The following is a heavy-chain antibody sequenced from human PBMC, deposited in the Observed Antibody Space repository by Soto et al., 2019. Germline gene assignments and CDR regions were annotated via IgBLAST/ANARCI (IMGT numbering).Heavy chain of an antibody. CDR3: AKDGAPYYYDFLAYDPPRRPYYFDY. J-gene: IGHJ4*02. CDR1: GFTFSSYA. CDR2: ISGSGGST. V-gene: IGHV3-23*01. Sequence: GGSLRLSCAASGFTFSSYAMSWVRQAPGKGLEWVSAISGSGGSTYYADSVNGRFTISRDNSKNTLYLQMNSLRAEDTAVYYCAKDGAPYYYDFLAYDPPRRPYYFDYWGQGTLVTVSS. D-gene: IGHD3-22*01.